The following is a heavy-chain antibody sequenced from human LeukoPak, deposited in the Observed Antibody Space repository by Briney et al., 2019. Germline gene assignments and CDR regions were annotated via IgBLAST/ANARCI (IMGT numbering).Heavy chain of an antibody. Sequence: PSETLSLTCTVSGGSISSYYWSWIRQPPGKGLEWIGYIYYSGSTNYNPSLKSRVTISVDTSKNQFSLKLSSVTAADTAVYYCARVPHSDQYYFDYWGQGTLVTVSS. J-gene: IGHJ4*02. V-gene: IGHV4-59*01. D-gene: IGHD5-18*01. CDR2: IYYSGST. CDR1: GGSISSYY. CDR3: ARVPHSDQYYFDY.